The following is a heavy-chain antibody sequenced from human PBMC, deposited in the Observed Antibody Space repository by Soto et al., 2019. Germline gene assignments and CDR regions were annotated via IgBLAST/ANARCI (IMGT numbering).Heavy chain of an antibody. CDR1: GGSISTSGYS. J-gene: IGHJ6*02. CDR3: AREMTIFGVAPGGGVDV. D-gene: IGHD3-3*01. CDR2: IYQTGST. Sequence: QLQLQESGSGLVQPSQTLSLTCTASGGSISTSGYSWTWIRPPPGVGLEGMGSIYQTGSTYVIPSLKSRVTMSLDKSQNQFSLNLTSVTAADTALYYCAREMTIFGVAPGGGVDVWGQGTTVTVSS. V-gene: IGHV4-30-2*01.